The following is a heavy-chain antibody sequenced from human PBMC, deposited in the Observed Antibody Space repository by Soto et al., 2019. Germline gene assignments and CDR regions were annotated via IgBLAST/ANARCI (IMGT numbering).Heavy chain of an antibody. D-gene: IGHD2-2*01. CDR3: AREYAFSSDY. CDR1: GGSMRSYY. Sequence: SETLSLTCSVSGGSMRSYYWSWIRQPPGKGLEWIGYIHDSGITDYNPSLKSRATISIDTFRNQISLNLHSGTAADTAVYYCAREYAFSSDYWGQGTVVTVS. J-gene: IGHJ4*02. CDR2: IHDSGIT. V-gene: IGHV4-59*01.